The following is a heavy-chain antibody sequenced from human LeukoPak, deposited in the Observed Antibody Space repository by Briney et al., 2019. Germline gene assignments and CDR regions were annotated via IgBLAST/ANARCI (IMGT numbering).Heavy chain of an antibody. Sequence: GGSLRLSCAASGFTFDDYAMHWVRQAPGKGLEWVSGISWNSGSIGYADSVKGRFTISRDNAKNSLYLQMNSLRAEDTALYYCAKDMSNGVITTIVVGPAFDIWGQGTMVTVSS. CDR3: AKDMSNGVITTIVVGPAFDI. D-gene: IGHD3-22*01. CDR1: GFTFDDYA. CDR2: ISWNSGSI. J-gene: IGHJ3*02. V-gene: IGHV3-9*01.